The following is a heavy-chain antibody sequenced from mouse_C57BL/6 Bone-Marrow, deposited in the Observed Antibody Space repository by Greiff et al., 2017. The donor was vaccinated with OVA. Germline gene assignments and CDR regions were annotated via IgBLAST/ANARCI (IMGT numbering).Heavy chain of an antibody. CDR1: GFTFPDYY. D-gene: IGHD2-1*01. J-gene: IGHJ2*01. Sequence: EVKLMESGGGLVQPGGSLSLSCAASGFTFPDYYMSWVRQPPGKALEWLGFIRNKANGYTTEYSASVKGRFTISRDNSQSILYLQMNAPRAEDSATYYCARWGNFYFDYWGQGTTLTVSS. CDR2: IRNKANGYTT. V-gene: IGHV7-3*01. CDR3: ARWGNFYFDY.